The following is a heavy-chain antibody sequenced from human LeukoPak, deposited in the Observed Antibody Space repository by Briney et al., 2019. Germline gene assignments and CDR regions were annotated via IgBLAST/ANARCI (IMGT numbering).Heavy chain of an antibody. CDR1: GFTFNYYS. CDR2: IKSKTDGGTT. J-gene: IGHJ4*02. D-gene: IGHD2-15*01. Sequence: GGSLRLSCAASGFTFNYYSMNWVRQAPGKGLEWVGRIKSKTDGGTTDYAAPVKGRFTISRDDSKNTLYLQMNSLKTEDTAVYYCTTDSGYCSGGSCYGGYYFDYWGQGTLVTVSS. CDR3: TTDSGYCSGGSCYGGYYFDY. V-gene: IGHV3-15*01.